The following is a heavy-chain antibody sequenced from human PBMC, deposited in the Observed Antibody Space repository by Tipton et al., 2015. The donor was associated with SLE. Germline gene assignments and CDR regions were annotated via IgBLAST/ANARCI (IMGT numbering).Heavy chain of an antibody. Sequence: QSGAEVKKPGASVKVSCKASGYTFTSYDINWVRQATGQGLEWMGWMNPNSGNTGYAQKFQGRVTMTRNTSISTAYLQWSSLKASDTAMYYCARVSGDAFDIWGQGTMVTVSS. J-gene: IGHJ3*02. V-gene: IGHV1-8*01. D-gene: IGHD1-14*01. CDR1: GYTFTSYD. CDR3: ARVSGDAFDI. CDR2: MNPNSGNT.